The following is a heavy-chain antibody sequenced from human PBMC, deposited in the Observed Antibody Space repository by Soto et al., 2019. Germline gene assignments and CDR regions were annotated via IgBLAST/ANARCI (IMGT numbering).Heavy chain of an antibody. CDR3: AREGLYSSGWSSDYYYYYGMDV. D-gene: IGHD6-19*01. CDR2: ISAYNGNT. CDR1: GYTFTSYG. Sequence: ASVKVSCKASGYTFTSYGISWVRQAPGQGLEWMGWISAYNGNTNYAQKLQGRVTMTTDTSTSTAYMELRSLRSDDTAVYYCAREGLYSSGWSSDYYYYYGMDVWGQGTTVTVSS. V-gene: IGHV1-18*01. J-gene: IGHJ6*02.